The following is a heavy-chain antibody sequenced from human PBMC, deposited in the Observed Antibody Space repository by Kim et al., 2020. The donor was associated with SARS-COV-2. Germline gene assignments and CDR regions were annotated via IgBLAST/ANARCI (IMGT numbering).Heavy chain of an antibody. CDR3: ARVRSSGWQTYYFDY. CDR1: GFTFSDYY. D-gene: IGHD6-19*01. Sequence: GGSLRLSCAASGFTFSDYYMSWIRQAPGKGLEWVSYISSSSSYTNYADSVKGRFTISRDNAKNSLYLQMNSLRAEDTAVYYCARVRSSGWQTYYFDYWGQGTLVTVSS. V-gene: IGHV3-11*05. CDR2: ISSSSSYT. J-gene: IGHJ4*02.